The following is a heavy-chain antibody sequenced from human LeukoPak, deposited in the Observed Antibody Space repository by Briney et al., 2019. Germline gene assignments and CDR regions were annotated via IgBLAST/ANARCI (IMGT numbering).Heavy chain of an antibody. J-gene: IGHJ6*03. Sequence: GGSLRLSCAASGFTFSSYAMSWVRRAPGKGLEWVSAISGSGGSTYYADSVKGRFTISRDNSKNTLYLQMNSLRAEDTAVYYCAKDPVDTAMVYYMDVWGKGTTVTVSS. CDR3: AKDPVDTAMVYYMDV. CDR2: ISGSGGST. CDR1: GFTFSSYA. V-gene: IGHV3-23*01. D-gene: IGHD5-18*01.